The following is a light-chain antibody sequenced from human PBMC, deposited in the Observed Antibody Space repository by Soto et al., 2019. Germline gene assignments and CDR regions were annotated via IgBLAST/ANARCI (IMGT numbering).Light chain of an antibody. CDR2: DVS. J-gene: IGLJ2*01. CDR3: SSYTTGSAPHVV. Sequence: QSALTQPASVSGSPGQSLTISCTGTSSDVGGYNYVSWYQQHPGKAPNLMIYDVSNRPSGISNRFSGSKSGNTSSLTISGLQAEDEADDYCSSYTTGSAPHVVFGGGTKLTVL. V-gene: IGLV2-14*03. CDR1: SSDVGGYNY.